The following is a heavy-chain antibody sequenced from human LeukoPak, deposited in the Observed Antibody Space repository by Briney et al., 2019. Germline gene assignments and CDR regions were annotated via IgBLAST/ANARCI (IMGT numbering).Heavy chain of an antibody. D-gene: IGHD2-2*01. J-gene: IGHJ4*02. Sequence: MASETLSLTCAVYGGSLSGYYWGWIRQPPGKGLEWIGETNHGGGTTYNASLKSRVTISVDTSKNQFSLRLSSVTAADTAVYYCARRLPTAPIDYWGQGTLVTVSS. CDR1: GGSLSGYY. V-gene: IGHV4-34*01. CDR2: TNHGGGT. CDR3: ARRLPTAPIDY.